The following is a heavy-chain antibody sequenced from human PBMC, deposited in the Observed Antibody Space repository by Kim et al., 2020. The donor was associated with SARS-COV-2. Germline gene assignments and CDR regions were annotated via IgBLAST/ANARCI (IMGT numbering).Heavy chain of an antibody. J-gene: IGHJ4*02. D-gene: IGHD4-17*01. CDR2: IYNSGST. Sequence: SETLSLTCTVSGGSISTYYWSWIRQPPGKGLEWIGYIYNSGSTNYNPSLKSRVTISVDTSKNQFSLKVSSVTAADTALYYCARDPDGDYYFDYWGQGTLV. CDR1: GGSISTYY. CDR3: ARDPDGDYYFDY. V-gene: IGHV4-59*13.